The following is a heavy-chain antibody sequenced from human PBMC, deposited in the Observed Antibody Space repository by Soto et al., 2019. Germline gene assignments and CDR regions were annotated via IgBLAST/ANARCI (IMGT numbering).Heavy chain of an antibody. CDR2: ITPFNGNT. CDR3: ARELLQWELLQGFDP. CDR1: GYTFTYRY. Sequence: SVKVSCKASGYTFTYRYLHWVRQAPGQALEWMGWITPFNGNTNYAQKFQDRVTITRDRSMSTAYMELSSLRSEDTAVYYCARELLQWELLQGFDPWGQGTLVTVSS. J-gene: IGHJ5*02. D-gene: IGHD1-26*01. V-gene: IGHV1-45*02.